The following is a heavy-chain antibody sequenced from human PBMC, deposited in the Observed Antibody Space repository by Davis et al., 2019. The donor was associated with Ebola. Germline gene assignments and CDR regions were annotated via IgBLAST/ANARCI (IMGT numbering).Heavy chain of an antibody. V-gene: IGHV3-33*06. D-gene: IGHD6-19*01. Sequence: GESLKISCAASGFSFSTYGMHWVRQAPGKGLEWVAAIWYDGSNEYYADSVEGRFTISRDNSKNTLYLQMNSLRAEDTAQYYCTKDYRHSSGWYRGGEANWFDPWGQGTLVTVSS. CDR1: GFSFSTYG. CDR3: TKDYRHSSGWYRGGEANWFDP. J-gene: IGHJ5*02. CDR2: IWYDGSNE.